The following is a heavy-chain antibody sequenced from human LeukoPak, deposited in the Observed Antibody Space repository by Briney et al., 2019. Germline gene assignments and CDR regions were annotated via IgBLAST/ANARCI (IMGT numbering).Heavy chain of an antibody. CDR2: IDSDGSNT. D-gene: IGHD3-10*01. CDR1: GFPFSDYW. J-gene: IGHJ4*02. CDR3: AKTFGRGPQEDY. Sequence: GSLRLSFAASGFPFSDYWMHWVRQAPGKGLVWVSRIDSDGSNTAYADSVKGRFTISRDNAKNTLYLQMNSLRAEDTAVYYRAKTFGRGPQEDYWGQGTLVTVSS. V-gene: IGHV3-74*01.